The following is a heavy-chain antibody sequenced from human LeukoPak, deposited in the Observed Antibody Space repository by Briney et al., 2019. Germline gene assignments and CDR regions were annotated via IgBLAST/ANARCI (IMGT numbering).Heavy chain of an antibody. J-gene: IGHJ4*02. CDR2: ISSSSSYI. D-gene: IGHD3-22*01. CDR3: ARDYYDSSGYYYTGGHFDY. V-gene: IGHV3-21*01. Sequence: PGGSLRLSCAASGFTFSSYSMNWVRQAPGKGLEWVSSISSSSSYIYYADSVKGRFTISRDNAKNSLYLQMNSLRAEDTAVYYCARDYYDSSGYYYTGGHFDYWGQGTLVTVSS. CDR1: GFTFSSYS.